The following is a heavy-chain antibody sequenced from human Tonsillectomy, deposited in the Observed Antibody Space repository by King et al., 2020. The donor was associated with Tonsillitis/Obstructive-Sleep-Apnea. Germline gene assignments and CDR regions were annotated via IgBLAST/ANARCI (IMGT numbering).Heavy chain of an antibody. CDR3: ARLHIGGAMVSY. CDR2: IDPSDSYT. V-gene: IGHV5-10-1*01. J-gene: IGHJ4*02. Sequence: VQLVESGAEVKKPGESLRISCKGSGYSLTSDWFSWVRQMPGEGLDWMGGIDPSDSYTNYSPSFQGHVTISADKSISTAYLQWSSLKASDTAMYYCARLHIGGAMVSYWGQGTLVTVSS. CDR1: GYSLTSDW. D-gene: IGHD1-26*01.